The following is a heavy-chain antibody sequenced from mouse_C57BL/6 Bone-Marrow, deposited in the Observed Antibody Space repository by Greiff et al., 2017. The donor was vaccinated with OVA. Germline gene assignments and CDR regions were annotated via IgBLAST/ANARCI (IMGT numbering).Heavy chain of an antibody. CDR1: GYAFSSSW. D-gene: IGHD1-1*01. CDR3: ARRITTVSDAMDY. CDR2: IYPGDGDT. V-gene: IGHV1-82*01. Sequence: QVQLKESGPELVKPGASVKISCKASGYAFSSSWMNWVKQRPGKGLEWIGRIYPGDGDTNYNGKFKGKATLTADKSSSTAYMQLSSLTSEDSAVYFCARRITTVSDAMDYWGQGTSVTVSS. J-gene: IGHJ4*01.